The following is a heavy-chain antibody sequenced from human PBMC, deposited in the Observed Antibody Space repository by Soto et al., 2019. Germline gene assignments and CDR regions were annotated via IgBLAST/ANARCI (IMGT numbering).Heavy chain of an antibody. D-gene: IGHD3-22*01. Sequence: QVQLVQSGAEVKKPGASVKVSCKASGYTFTAYYMHWLRQAPGQGLEWMGWINPNSGGTKYAQKCQGRVTMTNDTSISTAYMELSRLGSDDTAVYYCARGDFDSSANYYAGWFDPWGKGTLVTVSS. CDR2: INPNSGGT. V-gene: IGHV1-2*02. J-gene: IGHJ5*02. CDR3: ARGDFDSSANYYAGWFDP. CDR1: GYTFTAYY.